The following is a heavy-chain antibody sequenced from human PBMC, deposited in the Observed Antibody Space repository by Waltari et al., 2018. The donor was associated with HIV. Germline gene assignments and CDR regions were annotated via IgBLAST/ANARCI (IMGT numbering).Heavy chain of an antibody. J-gene: IGHJ3*02. CDR3: ASGGGTIFGVVMSAFDI. Sequence: GQLQESGPGLVKPSETLSLTCTVSGGSISSYYWSWIRQPPGKGLEWIGYIYYSGSTNYNPSLKSRVTISVDTSKNQFSLKLSSVTAADTAVYYCASGGGTIFGVVMSAFDIWGQGTMVTVSS. CDR1: GGSISSYY. D-gene: IGHD3-3*01. V-gene: IGHV4-59*01. CDR2: IYYSGST.